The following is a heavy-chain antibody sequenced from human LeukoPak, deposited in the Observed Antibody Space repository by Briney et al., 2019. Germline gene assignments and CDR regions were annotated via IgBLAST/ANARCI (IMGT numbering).Heavy chain of an antibody. J-gene: IGHJ6*02. CDR1: GYTFTSYG. CDR3: ARSYDFWSGYKSHGMDV. V-gene: IGHV1-18*01. D-gene: IGHD3-3*01. Sequence: ASVKVSCKASGYTFTSYGISWVRQAPGQGLEWMGWISAYNGNTNYAQKLQGRVTMTTDTSTSTAYMELRSLRSDDTAVYYCARSYDFWSGYKSHGMDVWGQGTTVTVSS. CDR2: ISAYNGNT.